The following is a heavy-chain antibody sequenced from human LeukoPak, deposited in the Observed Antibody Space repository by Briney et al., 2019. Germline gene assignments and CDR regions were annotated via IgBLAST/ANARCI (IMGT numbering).Heavy chain of an antibody. D-gene: IGHD6-19*01. Sequence: GGSLRLSCAASEFIFRDYAMGWFRQAPGKGLEWVSTIDKTTYPTFYADSVKGRFTISRDNSKSTLYLQMNSLRTEDTAVNFCAKFEGATIPGWFNDYWGQGILVTVSS. J-gene: IGHJ4*02. V-gene: IGHV3-23*05. CDR1: EFIFRDYA. CDR2: IDKTTYPT. CDR3: AKFEGATIPGWFNDY.